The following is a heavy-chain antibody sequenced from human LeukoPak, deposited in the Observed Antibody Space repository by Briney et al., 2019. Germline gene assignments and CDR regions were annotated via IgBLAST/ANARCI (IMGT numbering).Heavy chain of an antibody. CDR3: VRGQTIDF. CDR2: ISSSSTYI. V-gene: IGHV3-21*01. CDR1: GFSFSHYA. J-gene: IGHJ4*02. Sequence: PGGSLRLSCAASGFSFSHYAMNWVRQAPGKGLEWVSAISSSSTYIQYADSVKGRFTISRDDAKNSLYLQMSSLREEDTAVYYCVRGQTIDFWGQGILVTVSS.